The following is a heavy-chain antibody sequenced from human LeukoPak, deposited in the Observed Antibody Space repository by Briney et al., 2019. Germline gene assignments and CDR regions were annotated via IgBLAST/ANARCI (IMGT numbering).Heavy chain of an antibody. CDR2: ISPSGGST. CDR1: GYTFTSNY. CDR3: ATGGHVRVYDSSAYYGHY. Sequence: ASVKVSCKAFGYTFTSNYMHWVRQAPGQGPEWMGVISPSGGSTTYAQKFQGRVTLTRDMSTSTDYLELSSLRSEDTAVYYCATGGHVRVYDSSAYYGHYWGQGTLVTVSS. J-gene: IGHJ4*02. D-gene: IGHD3-22*01. V-gene: IGHV1-46*01.